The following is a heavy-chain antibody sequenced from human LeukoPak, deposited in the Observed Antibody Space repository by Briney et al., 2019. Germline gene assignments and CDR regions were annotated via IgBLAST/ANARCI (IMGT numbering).Heavy chain of an antibody. D-gene: IGHD3-10*01. CDR2: IYHSGST. CDR1: GGSISSGGYY. V-gene: IGHV4-30-2*01. Sequence: SETLSLTCTVSGGSISSGGYYWSWIRQPPGKGLEWIGYIYHSGSTYYNPSLKSRVTISVDRSKNQFSLKLSSVTAADTAVYYCARSTSLYWFDPWGQGTLVTVSS. J-gene: IGHJ5*02. CDR3: ARSTSLYWFDP.